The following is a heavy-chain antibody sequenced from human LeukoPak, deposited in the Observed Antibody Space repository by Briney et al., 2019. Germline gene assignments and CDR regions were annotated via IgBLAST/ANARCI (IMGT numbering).Heavy chain of an antibody. CDR2: INPSGGST. J-gene: IGHJ4*02. V-gene: IGHV1-46*01. CDR1: GYTFTSYY. D-gene: IGHD2-2*01. CDR3: ARGPIIVVVPAAMFDFDY. Sequence: ASVKVSCKASGYTFTSYYMHWVRQAPGQGLEWMGIINPSGGSTSYAQKFQGRVTMTRDTSTSTVYMELSSLRSEDTAVYYCARGPIIVVVPAAMFDFDYWGQGTLSPSPQ.